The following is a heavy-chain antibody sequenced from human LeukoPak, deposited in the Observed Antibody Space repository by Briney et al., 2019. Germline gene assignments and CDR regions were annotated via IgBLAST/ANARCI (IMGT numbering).Heavy chain of an antibody. V-gene: IGHV3-23*01. CDR1: GFTFSSYA. Sequence: GGSLRLSCAASGFTFSSYAMSWVRQAPGKGLEWVSAISGSGGSTYYADSVKGRFTISRDNSKNTLYLQMNSLRAEDTAVYYCAKDQWTTVTTPLYGMDVWGQGTTVTVSS. D-gene: IGHD4-17*01. CDR3: AKDQWTTVTTPLYGMDV. CDR2: ISGSGGST. J-gene: IGHJ6*02.